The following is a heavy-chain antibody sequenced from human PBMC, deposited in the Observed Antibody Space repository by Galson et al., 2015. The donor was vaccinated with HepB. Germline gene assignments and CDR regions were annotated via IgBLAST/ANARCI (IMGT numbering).Heavy chain of an antibody. D-gene: IGHD6-19*01. J-gene: IGHJ3*02. Sequence: ETLSLTCTVSGGSISSYYWSWIRQPPGKGLEWIGYIYYSGSTNYNPSLKSRVTISVDTSKNQFSLKLSSVTAADTAVYYCARVKQWLAYAFDIWGQGTMVTVSS. CDR2: IYYSGST. CDR1: GGSISSYY. CDR3: ARVKQWLAYAFDI. V-gene: IGHV4-59*01.